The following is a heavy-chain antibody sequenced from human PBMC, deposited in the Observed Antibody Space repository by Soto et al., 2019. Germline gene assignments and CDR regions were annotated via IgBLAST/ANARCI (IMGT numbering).Heavy chain of an antibody. D-gene: IGHD3-10*01. V-gene: IGHV1-69*12. CDR3: ASIRANTYYYGMDV. J-gene: IGHJ6*02. CDR2: IIPIFGTA. Sequence: QVQLVQSGAEVKKPGSSVKVSCKASGGTFSSYAISWVRQAPGQGLEWMGGIIPIFGTADYAKKSQGRVTITADESTSTAYMELSSLRSEDTAVYYCASIRANTYYYGMDVWGQGTTVTVSS. CDR1: GGTFSSYA.